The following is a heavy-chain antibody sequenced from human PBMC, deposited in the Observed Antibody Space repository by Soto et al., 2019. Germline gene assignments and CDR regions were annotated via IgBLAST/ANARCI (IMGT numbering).Heavy chain of an antibody. D-gene: IGHD2-15*01. CDR3: ARDGVVVVAATGPDDAFDI. V-gene: IGHV3-21*01. Sequence: GGSLRLSCAASGFTFSSYSMNWVRQAPGKGLEWVSSISSSSSYIYYADSVKGRFTISRDNAKNSLYLQMNSLRAEDTAVYYCARDGVVVVAATGPDDAFDIWGQGTMVTVSS. CDR2: ISSSSSYI. CDR1: GFTFSSYS. J-gene: IGHJ3*02.